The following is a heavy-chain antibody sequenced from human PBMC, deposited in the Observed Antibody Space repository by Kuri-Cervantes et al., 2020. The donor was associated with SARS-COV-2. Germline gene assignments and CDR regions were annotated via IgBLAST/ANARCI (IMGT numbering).Heavy chain of an antibody. CDR3: ASRGGYSYGYPPTGYYMDV. D-gene: IGHD5-18*01. CDR2: IYTSGST. CDR1: GGSISSGSYY. Sequence: SETLSLTCTVSGGSISSGSYYWSWIRQPAGKGLEWIGRIYTSGSTNYNPSLKSRVTISVDTSKNQFSLKLSSVTAADTAVYYCASRGGYSYGYPPTGYYMDVWGKGTTVTVSS. J-gene: IGHJ6*03. V-gene: IGHV4-61*02.